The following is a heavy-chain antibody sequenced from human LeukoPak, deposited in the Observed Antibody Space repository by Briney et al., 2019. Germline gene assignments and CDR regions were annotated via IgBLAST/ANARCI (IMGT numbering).Heavy chain of an antibody. CDR2: ISSSSSYI. Sequence: PGGSLRLSCAASGFTFSSYSMNWVRQAPGKGLEWVSSISSSSSYIYYADSVKGRFTISRDNAKNSLYLQMNSLRAKDTAVYYCARDGTYYYDSSGCYSFDYWGQGTLVTVSS. CDR1: GFTFSSYS. CDR3: ARDGTYYYDSSGCYSFDY. V-gene: IGHV3-21*01. J-gene: IGHJ4*02. D-gene: IGHD3-22*01.